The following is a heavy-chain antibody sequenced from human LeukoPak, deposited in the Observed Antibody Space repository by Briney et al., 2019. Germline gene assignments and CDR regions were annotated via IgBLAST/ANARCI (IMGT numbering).Heavy chain of an antibody. CDR3: ARINCSGGSCYSETSDY. CDR1: GYTFTSYG. CDR2: ISAYNGNT. D-gene: IGHD2-15*01. V-gene: IGHV1-18*01. J-gene: IGHJ4*02. Sequence: ASVEVSCKASGYTFTSYGISWVRQAPGQGLEWMGWISAYNGNTNYAQKLQGRVTMTTDTSTSTAYMELRSLRSDDTAVYYCARINCSGGSCYSETSDYWGQGTLVTVSS.